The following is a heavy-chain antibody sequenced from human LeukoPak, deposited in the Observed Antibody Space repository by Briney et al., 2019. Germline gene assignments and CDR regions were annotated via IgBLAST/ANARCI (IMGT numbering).Heavy chain of an antibody. D-gene: IGHD2-21*02. J-gene: IGHJ6*03. Sequence: GGSLRLSCAASGFTFSSYEMNWVRQAPGKGLEWVSYISSTGGTIYYADSVKGRFTISRDNAKNSLYLQMNSLRAEDTAVYYCARGNGLYCGGDCYSYYYYYMDVWGKGTTVTVSS. CDR1: GFTFSSYE. CDR2: ISSTGGTI. CDR3: ARGNGLYCGGDCYSYYYYYMDV. V-gene: IGHV3-48*03.